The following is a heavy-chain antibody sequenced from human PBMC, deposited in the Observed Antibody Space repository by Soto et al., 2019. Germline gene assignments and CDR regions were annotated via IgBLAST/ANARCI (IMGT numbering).Heavy chain of an antibody. J-gene: IGHJ5*02. Sequence: GASVKVSCKASGYTFTSYAMHWVRQAPGQRLEWMGWINAGNGNTKYSQKFQGRVTITRDTSASTAYMELSSLRSEDTAVYYCARAPLGFSSGPNWFDPWGQGTLVTVSS. CDR3: ARAPLGFSSGPNWFDP. V-gene: IGHV1-3*01. CDR1: GYTFTSYA. CDR2: INAGNGNT. D-gene: IGHD3-3*01.